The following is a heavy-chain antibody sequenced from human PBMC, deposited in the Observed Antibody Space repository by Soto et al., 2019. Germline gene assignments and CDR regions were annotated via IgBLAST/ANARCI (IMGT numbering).Heavy chain of an antibody. CDR3: VRYDFGTFDY. Sequence: QVLLQESGPGLVKPSGTLSLTCAVSGDSISSSFWWSWVRQPPGKGLEWIGEIYHTESTVYNPSLKSRVTISVDKSKNQFSLNLDSVTAADTAVYYCVRYDFGTFDYWGRGILVTVSS. V-gene: IGHV4-4*02. J-gene: IGHJ4*02. CDR1: GDSISSSFW. CDR2: IYHTEST. D-gene: IGHD4-17*01.